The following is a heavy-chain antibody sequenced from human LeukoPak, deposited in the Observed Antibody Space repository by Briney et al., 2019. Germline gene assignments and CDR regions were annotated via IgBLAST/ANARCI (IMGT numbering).Heavy chain of an antibody. CDR2: IYTSGST. CDR1: GDSISSYY. Sequence: SETLSLTCTVSGDSISSYYWTWIRQPAGKGLEWIGRIYTSGSTNYNPSLKSRVTMSVDKSKNQFSLKLSSVTAADTAVYYCARKDSSSWYKYFQHWGQGTLVTVSS. J-gene: IGHJ1*01. CDR3: ARKDSSSWYKYFQH. D-gene: IGHD6-13*01. V-gene: IGHV4-4*07.